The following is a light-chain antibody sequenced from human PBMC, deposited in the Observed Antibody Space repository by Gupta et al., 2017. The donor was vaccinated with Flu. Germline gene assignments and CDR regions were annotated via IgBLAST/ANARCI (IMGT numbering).Light chain of an antibody. CDR3: QQSYSRPWT. CDR1: QNIRMY. J-gene: IGKJ1*01. CDR2: GAS. V-gene: IGKV1-39*01. Sequence: GDTVTITCRASQNIRMYLSWYQQKAGEAPKLLIYGASSLQSGVPSTFSGSGSGTDFTPTISSLQPEDFATYYCQQSYSRPWTFGQGTEV.